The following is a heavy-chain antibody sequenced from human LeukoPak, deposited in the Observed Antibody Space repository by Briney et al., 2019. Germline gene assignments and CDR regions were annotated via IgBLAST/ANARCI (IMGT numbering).Heavy chain of an antibody. CDR2: IYISGST. CDR1: GGFISSYY. Sequence: SETLSLTCTVSGGFISSYYWGWIRQPAGEGLEWIGRIYISGSTNYNPSPKSRVTMSVDTSKNQFSLKLSSVTAADTAVYYCAFRDYWGQGTLVTVSS. CDR3: AFRDY. V-gene: IGHV4-4*07. J-gene: IGHJ4*02.